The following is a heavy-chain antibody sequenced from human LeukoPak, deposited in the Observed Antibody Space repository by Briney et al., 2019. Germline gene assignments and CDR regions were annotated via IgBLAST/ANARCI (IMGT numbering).Heavy chain of an antibody. J-gene: IGHJ4*02. CDR3: ARGGGRYSYGSGSYYPTHYFDY. Sequence: SETLSLTCTVSGGSISSYYWSWIRQPPGKGREWIGYIYTSGSTNYNPSLKSRVTISVDTSKNQFSLKLSSVTAANTAVYYCARGGGRYSYGSGSYYPTHYFDYWGQGTLVTVSS. D-gene: IGHD3-10*01. CDR1: GGSISSYY. V-gene: IGHV4-4*09. CDR2: IYTSGST.